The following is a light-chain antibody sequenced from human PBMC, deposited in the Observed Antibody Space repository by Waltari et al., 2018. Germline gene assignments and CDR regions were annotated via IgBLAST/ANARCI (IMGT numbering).Light chain of an antibody. V-gene: IGKV1-33*01. CDR1: QDIINY. Sequence: DIQMTQSPSSLSASIGDRVTITCQASQDIINYLNWYQQTPGKAPKLLIYDASNLATGVPSRFSGGGSVTDFSLTITSLHPEDIATYFCQQYENLPYTFGQGTKLEIK. CDR3: QQYENLPYT. J-gene: IGKJ2*01. CDR2: DAS.